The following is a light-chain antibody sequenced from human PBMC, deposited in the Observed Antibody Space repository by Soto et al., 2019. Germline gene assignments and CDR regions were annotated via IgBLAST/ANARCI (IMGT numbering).Light chain of an antibody. CDR2: AAS. Sequence: EIVLTQSPGTLSLSPGERGTLSCRASQNLGTLYLAWFQQKSGQAPRLLIYAASSRATGIPDRFSGSGSGTDFTLTISRLEPEDFAVYYCQQYDTSPTTFGQGTKV. CDR1: QNLGTLY. J-gene: IGKJ1*01. V-gene: IGKV3-20*01. CDR3: QQYDTSPTT.